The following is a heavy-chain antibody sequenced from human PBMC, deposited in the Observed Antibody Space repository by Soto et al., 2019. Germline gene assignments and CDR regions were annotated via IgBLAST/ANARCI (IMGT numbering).Heavy chain of an antibody. D-gene: IGHD6-13*01. J-gene: IGHJ4*02. Sequence: GGSLRLSCAASGFTVSSNYMSWVRQAPGEGLEWVSVIYSGGSTYYADSVKGRFTISRDNSKNTLYLQMNSLRAEDTAVYYCARDLGYSSSWYYWGQGTLVTVSS. CDR1: GFTVSSNY. V-gene: IGHV3-53*01. CDR2: IYSGGST. CDR3: ARDLGYSSSWYY.